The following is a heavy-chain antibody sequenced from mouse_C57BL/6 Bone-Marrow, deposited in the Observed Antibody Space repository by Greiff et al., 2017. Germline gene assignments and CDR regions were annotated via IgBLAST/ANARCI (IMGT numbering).Heavy chain of an antibody. V-gene: IGHV5-6*01. D-gene: IGHD1-1*01. CDR1: GFTFSSYG. CDR2: ISSGGSYT. Sequence: EVQRVESGGDLVKPGGSLKLSCAASGFTFSSYGMSWVRQTPDKRLEWVATISSGGSYTYYPDSVKGRFTISGDKAKNTLYLQMSSLKSEDTAMYYCARRVYGSRFAYGGQGTLVTVSA. CDR3: ARRVYGSRFAY. J-gene: IGHJ3*01.